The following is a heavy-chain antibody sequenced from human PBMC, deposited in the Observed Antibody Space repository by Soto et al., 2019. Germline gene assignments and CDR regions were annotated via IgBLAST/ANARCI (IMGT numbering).Heavy chain of an antibody. CDR1: GYTFTSYA. CDR2: INAGNGNT. Sequence: ASVKVSCKASGYTFTSYAMHWVRQAPGQRLEWMGWINAGNGNTKYSQKLQGRVTITRDTSASTAYMELSSLRSEDTAVYYCARSVVVVAATEGAFDIWGQGTMVTVSS. V-gene: IGHV1-3*01. D-gene: IGHD2-15*01. CDR3: ARSVVVVAATEGAFDI. J-gene: IGHJ3*02.